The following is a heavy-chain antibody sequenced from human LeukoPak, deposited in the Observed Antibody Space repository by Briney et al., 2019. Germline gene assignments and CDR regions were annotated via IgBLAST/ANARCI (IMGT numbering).Heavy chain of an antibody. CDR2: ISSSSTTI. V-gene: IGHV3-48*01. CDR1: GFTFSSYS. J-gene: IGHJ1*01. Sequence: GGSLRLSCAASGFTFSSYSMNWVRQAPGKGLEWVSYISSSSTTIYYADSVKGRFTISRDNAKNSLYQQMNSLRAEDTAVYYCARDRHSSGWFSGQHWGQGTLVIVSS. D-gene: IGHD6-19*01. CDR3: ARDRHSSGWFSGQH.